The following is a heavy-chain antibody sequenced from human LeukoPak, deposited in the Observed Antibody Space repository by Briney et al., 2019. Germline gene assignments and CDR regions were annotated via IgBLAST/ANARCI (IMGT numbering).Heavy chain of an antibody. J-gene: IGHJ4*02. CDR2: ISYDGSNK. CDR1: GFTFSSYA. Sequence: PGGSLRLSCAASGFTFSSYAMHWVRQAPGKGPEWVAVISYDGSNKYYADSVKGRFTISRDNSKNTLYLQMNSLRAEDTAVYYCARDSPMPEGDIDYWGQGTLVTVSS. V-gene: IGHV3-30-3*01. D-gene: IGHD2-21*02. CDR3: ARDSPMPEGDIDY.